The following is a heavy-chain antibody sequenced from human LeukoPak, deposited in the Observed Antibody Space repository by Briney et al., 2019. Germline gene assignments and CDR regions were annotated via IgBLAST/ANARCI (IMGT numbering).Heavy chain of an antibody. CDR3: ARADFPRYSSGWYYFDY. CDR2: IKQDGSEK. CDR1: GFTFSSYW. Sequence: GGSLRLSCAASGFTFSSYWMSWVRQAPGKGLEWVANIKQDGSEKYYVDSVKGRFTISRDNAKNSLYLQMNSLRAEDTAVYYCARADFPRYSSGWYYFDYWGQGTLVTVSS. V-gene: IGHV3-7*01. D-gene: IGHD6-19*01. J-gene: IGHJ4*02.